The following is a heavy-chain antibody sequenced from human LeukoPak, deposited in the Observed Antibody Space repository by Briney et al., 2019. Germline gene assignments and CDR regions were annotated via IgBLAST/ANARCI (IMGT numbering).Heavy chain of an antibody. D-gene: IGHD6-13*01. Sequence: ASVKVSCKASGYTFTGYYMHWVRQAPGQGLEWMGRINPNSGGTNYAQKFQGRVTMTRDTSISTAYMELSSLRSDDTAVFYCARRIAAAGHFDYWGQGTLVTVSS. CDR2: INPNSGGT. J-gene: IGHJ4*02. V-gene: IGHV1-2*06. CDR1: GYTFTGYY. CDR3: ARRIAAAGHFDY.